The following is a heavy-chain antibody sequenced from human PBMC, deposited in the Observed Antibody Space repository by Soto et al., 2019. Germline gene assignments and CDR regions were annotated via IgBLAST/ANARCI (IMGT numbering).Heavy chain of an antibody. J-gene: IGHJ4*02. CDR3: AKANAHIPFDS. CDR2: ISYDGSSQ. D-gene: IGHD2-21*01. V-gene: IGHV3-30*18. Sequence: QVQLVESGGGVVQPGRSLRLSCAASGFTFSSDGMHWVRQAPGKGLEWVAVISYDGSSQYYAVSVQGRLAISRDNSKNTLYLQMHSLRPEDTALYYCAKANAHIPFDSWGQGTVVTVSS. CDR1: GFTFSSDG.